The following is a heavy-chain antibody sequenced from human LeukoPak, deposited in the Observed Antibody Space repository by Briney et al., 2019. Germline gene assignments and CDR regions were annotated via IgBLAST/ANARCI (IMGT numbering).Heavy chain of an antibody. D-gene: IGHD4-23*01. CDR1: GFTFSSYA. CDR2: ISGSGGST. CDR3: ARDQWGMTTVVTGSFDY. V-gene: IGHV3-23*01. Sequence: GGSLRLSCAASGFTFSSYAMSWVRQAPGKGLEWVSAISGSGGSTYYADSVKGRFTISRDNSKNTLYLQMNSLRAEDTAVYYCARDQWGMTTVVTGSFDYWGQGTLVTVSS. J-gene: IGHJ4*02.